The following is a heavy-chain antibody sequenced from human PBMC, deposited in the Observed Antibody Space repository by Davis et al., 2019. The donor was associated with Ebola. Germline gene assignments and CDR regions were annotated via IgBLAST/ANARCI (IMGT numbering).Heavy chain of an antibody. J-gene: IGHJ2*01. Sequence: GESLKISCTASGFTFRTYAMNWVRQAPGKGLEWVSAVSGSGGSTHYADSLKGRFTISRDNSKNTLYLQMNSLRAEDTAVYYCQRDYYGMDVWGRGTLVTVSS. D-gene: IGHD4-17*01. CDR3: QRDYYGMDV. V-gene: IGHV3-23*01. CDR1: GFTFRTYA. CDR2: VSGSGGST.